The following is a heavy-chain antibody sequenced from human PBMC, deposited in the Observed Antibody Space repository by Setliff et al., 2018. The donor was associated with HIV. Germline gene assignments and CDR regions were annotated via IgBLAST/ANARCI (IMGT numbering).Heavy chain of an antibody. CDR2: AYYRSRWKN. Sequence: PSQTLSLTCAISGDSVSSNSATWNWIRQSPSRGLEWLGTAYYRSRWKNDYAESVKGRITINADTSKNQFSLHLNSVTPEDTAVYYCARVFVGSGNYYTHYFDYWGQGTLVTVSS. CDR3: ARVFVGSGNYYTHYFDY. V-gene: IGHV6-1*01. CDR1: GDSVSSNSAT. J-gene: IGHJ4*02. D-gene: IGHD3-10*01.